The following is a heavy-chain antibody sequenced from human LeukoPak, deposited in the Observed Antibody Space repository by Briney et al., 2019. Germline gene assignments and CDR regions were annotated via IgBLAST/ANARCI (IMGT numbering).Heavy chain of an antibody. Sequence: GGSLRLSCAASGFTFSSYAMSWVRQAPGKGLEWVSGISGSGGSTYYADSVKGRFTISRDNSKNTLYLQMNSLRAEDTAVHYCAKMEAWTTVTASGVDYWGQGTLVTVSS. D-gene: IGHD4-17*01. CDR3: AKMEAWTTVTASGVDY. V-gene: IGHV3-23*01. CDR1: GFTFSSYA. CDR2: ISGSGGST. J-gene: IGHJ4*02.